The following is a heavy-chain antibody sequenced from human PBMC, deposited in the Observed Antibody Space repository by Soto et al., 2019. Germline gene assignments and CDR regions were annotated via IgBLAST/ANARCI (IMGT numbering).Heavy chain of an antibody. V-gene: IGHV4-59*01. J-gene: IGHJ4*02. CDR2: IYYNGNT. CDR3: ARGGWSLDD. Sequence: QVQLQESGPGLVKPSETLSLTCTVSGGSMSNFYWSWIRQPPGKGLEWIGYIYYNGNTNYNPSLRSGITMSVDTSKNHFSLKLNSVTAADTAVYYCARGGWSLDDWGQGALVTVSS. CDR1: GGSMSNFY. D-gene: IGHD2-15*01.